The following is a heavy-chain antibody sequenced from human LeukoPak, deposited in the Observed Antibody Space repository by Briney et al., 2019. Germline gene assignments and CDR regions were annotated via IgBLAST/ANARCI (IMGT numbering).Heavy chain of an antibody. CDR3: ARGPYIGLPLWGGPYFDY. CDR1: GFTFSNYW. Sequence: GGSLRLSCAASGFTFSNYWMSWVRQAPGKGLEWVANIKEDGSEKYYADSVKGRFTISRDNAKNSLYLQVNSLRAEDTAVYYCARGPYIGLPLWGGPYFDYWGQGTLVTVSS. J-gene: IGHJ4*02. CDR2: IKEDGSEK. D-gene: IGHD7-27*01. V-gene: IGHV3-7*03.